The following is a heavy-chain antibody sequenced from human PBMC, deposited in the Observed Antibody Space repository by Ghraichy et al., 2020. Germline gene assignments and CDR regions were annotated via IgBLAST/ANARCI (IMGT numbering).Heavy chain of an antibody. D-gene: IGHD6-13*01. CDR2: ISGSGDTT. CDR3: VKDPRYTSSWYWDY. J-gene: IGHJ4*02. CDR1: GFTFSNYA. Sequence: GSLRLSCVASGFTFSNYAMSWVRQTPGKGLEWVSGISGSGDTTYYVDSVKGRFTISRDNSKNTLYLQMDSLRVDDTAVYYCVKDPRYTSSWYWDYWGQGNLVTVSS. V-gene: IGHV3-23*01.